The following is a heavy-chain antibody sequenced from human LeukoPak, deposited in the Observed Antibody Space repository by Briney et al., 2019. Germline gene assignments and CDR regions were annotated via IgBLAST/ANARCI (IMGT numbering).Heavy chain of an antibody. D-gene: IGHD2-15*01. V-gene: IGHV4-61*01. CDR2: IYYSGST. J-gene: IGHJ5*02. Sequence: SETLSLTCTVSGGSVSSGSYYWSWIRQPLGKGLEWIGYIYYSGSTNYNPSLKSRVTISVDTSKNQFSLKLSSVTAADTAVYYCAREAVVAATKQYNWFDPWGQGTLVTVSS. CDR1: GGSVSSGSYY. CDR3: AREAVVAATKQYNWFDP.